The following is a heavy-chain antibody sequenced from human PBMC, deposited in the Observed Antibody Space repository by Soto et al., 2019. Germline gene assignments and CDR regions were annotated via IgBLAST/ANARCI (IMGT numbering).Heavy chain of an antibody. CDR1: GYSFTSYW. V-gene: IGHV5-51*01. CDR2: IYPGDSDT. J-gene: IGHJ6*02. CDR3: ARASLGSCSSTSCYPYSYYYGMEV. Sequence: PGESLKISCKGSGYSFTSYWIGWVRQMLGKGLEWMGIIYPGDSDTRYSPSFQGQVTISADKSISTAYLQWSSLKASDTAMYYCARASLGSCSSTSCYPYSYYYGMEVWGQGTRVAVSS. D-gene: IGHD2-2*01.